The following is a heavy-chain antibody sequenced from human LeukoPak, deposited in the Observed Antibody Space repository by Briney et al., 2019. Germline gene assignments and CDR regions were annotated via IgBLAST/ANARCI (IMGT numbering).Heavy chain of an antibody. D-gene: IGHD5-18*01. CDR3: ARGIGYSYGPLDY. CDR1: GGSISSYY. V-gene: IGHV4-59*01. Sequence: KPSETLSLTCTVSGGSISSYYWSWIRQPPGKGLEWIGYIYYSRSTNYNPSLKSRVTISVDTSKNQFSLKLSSVTAADTAVYYCARGIGYSYGPLDYWGQGTLVTVSS. J-gene: IGHJ4*02. CDR2: IYYSRST.